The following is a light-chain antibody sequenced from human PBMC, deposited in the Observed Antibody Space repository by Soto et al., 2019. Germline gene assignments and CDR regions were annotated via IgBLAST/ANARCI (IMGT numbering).Light chain of an antibody. CDR2: EAS. CDR3: CSYGSDNTYL. Sequence: QSVLSQPASVSGSPGQSITISCTGTSSDVGTYGFVSWYQQTPGKAPKVLIYEASKRSSGVSSRFSGSKSGNTASLTISGLEAEDEADYYCCSYGSDNTYLFGTGTKVTVL. CDR1: SSDVGTYGF. V-gene: IGLV2-23*01. J-gene: IGLJ1*01.